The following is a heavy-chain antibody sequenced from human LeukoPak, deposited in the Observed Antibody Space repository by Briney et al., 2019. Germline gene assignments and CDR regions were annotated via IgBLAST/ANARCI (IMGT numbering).Heavy chain of an antibody. CDR2: IHGDNGDT. Sequence: ASVKVSCKASGYSFTSYAMNWVRQAPGQRLEWMGWIHGDNGDTKYSQEFQGRVTITRDTSASTAYMELSSLRPEDMAVYYCVRGVPGVYFYYYMDVWGKGTTVTVSS. V-gene: IGHV1-3*03. J-gene: IGHJ6*03. CDR3: VRGVPGVYFYYYMDV. CDR1: GYSFTSYA. D-gene: IGHD2-8*01.